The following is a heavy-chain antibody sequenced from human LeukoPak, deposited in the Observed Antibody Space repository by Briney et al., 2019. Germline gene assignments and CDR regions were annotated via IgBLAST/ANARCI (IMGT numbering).Heavy chain of an antibody. J-gene: IGHJ5*02. CDR2: ISSSGSTI. CDR3: ARLIVPAAMLDWFDP. D-gene: IGHD2-2*01. CDR1: GFTFSSYE. V-gene: IGHV3-48*03. Sequence: GGSLRLSCAASGFTFSSYEMNWVRQAPGKGLEWVSYISSSGSTIHYADSVKGRFTISRDNAKNSLYLQMNSLRAEDTAVYYCARLIVPAAMLDWFDPWGQGTLVTVSS.